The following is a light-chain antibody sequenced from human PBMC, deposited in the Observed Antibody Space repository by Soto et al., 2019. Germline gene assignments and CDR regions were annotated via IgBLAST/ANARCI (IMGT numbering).Light chain of an antibody. V-gene: IGKV1-39*01. CDR3: QQSYSTPLWT. Sequence: DIQMTQSPSSLSASVGDRVTITCRASQSISSYLNWYQQKPGKAPKLLIYAASSLQSGVPSRFSGSGSGTDFTLTISSLLPEDFATYYCQQSYSTPLWTFGQGTKVEIK. CDR1: QSISSY. J-gene: IGKJ1*01. CDR2: AAS.